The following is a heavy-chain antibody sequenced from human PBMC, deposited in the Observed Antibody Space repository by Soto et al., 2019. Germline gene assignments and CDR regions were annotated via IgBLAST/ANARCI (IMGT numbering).Heavy chain of an antibody. D-gene: IGHD3-10*01. J-gene: IGHJ3*02. V-gene: IGHV1-69*13. CDR1: GGTFSSYA. Sequence: SVKVSCKASGGTFSSYAISWVRQAPGQGLEWMGGIIPIFGTANYAQKFQGRVTITADESTSTAYMELSSLRSEDTAVYYCARDRGDYYGSGSYYSSYAFDIWGQGTMVTVSS. CDR2: IIPIFGTA. CDR3: ARDRGDYYGSGSYYSSYAFDI.